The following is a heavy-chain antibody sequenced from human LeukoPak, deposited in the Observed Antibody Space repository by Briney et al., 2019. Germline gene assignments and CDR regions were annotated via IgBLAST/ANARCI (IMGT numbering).Heavy chain of an antibody. CDR3: ARLDYGGNSGPFDY. J-gene: IGHJ4*02. Sequence: SETLSLTCTVSGGSISSGGYYWSWIRQPAGKGLEWIGRIYTSGSTNYNPSLKSRVTMSVDTSKNQFSLKLSSVTAADTAVYYCARLDYGGNSGPFDYWGQGTLVTVSS. V-gene: IGHV4-61*02. D-gene: IGHD4-23*01. CDR1: GGSISSGGYY. CDR2: IYTSGST.